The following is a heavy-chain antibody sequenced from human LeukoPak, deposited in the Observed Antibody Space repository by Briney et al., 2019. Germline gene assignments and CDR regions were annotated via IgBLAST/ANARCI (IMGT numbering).Heavy chain of an antibody. CDR1: GGSISSSSYY. J-gene: IGHJ3*02. Sequence: SETLSLTCTVSGGSISSSSYYWGWIRQPPGKGLEWIGSIYYSGSTYYDPSLKSRVTISVDTSKNQFSLKLSSVTAADTAVYYCARRNGDFDYEGAFDIWGQGTMVTVSS. D-gene: IGHD3-9*01. V-gene: IGHV4-39*07. CDR2: IYYSGST. CDR3: ARRNGDFDYEGAFDI.